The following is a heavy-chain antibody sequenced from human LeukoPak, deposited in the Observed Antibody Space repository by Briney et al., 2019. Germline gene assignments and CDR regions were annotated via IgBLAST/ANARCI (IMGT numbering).Heavy chain of an antibody. CDR2: LTSYSGCT. D-gene: IGHD2-15*01. CDR1: VYTLSDYY. V-gene: IGHV1-2*02. Sequence: ASVKLSCKASVYTLSDYYIYWVRQAPGQRLEWLGWLTSYSGCTNYAQKFQGRVTMTRDTSISTTYMELSTLTSDDTAIYYCARRHRIINCLDVWGQGTTVIVSS. CDR3: ARRHRIINCLDV. J-gene: IGHJ6*02.